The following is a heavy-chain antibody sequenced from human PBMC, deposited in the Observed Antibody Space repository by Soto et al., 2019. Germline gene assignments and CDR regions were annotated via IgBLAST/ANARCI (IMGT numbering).Heavy chain of an antibody. CDR1: GFTFSIYT. D-gene: IGHD4-17*01. J-gene: IGHJ4*02. CDR2: IRSSSSSI. CDR3: ARGRGDFDNSYFDS. V-gene: IGHV3-48*02. Sequence: VQLVESGGGLVQPGGSLRLSCTASGFTFSIYTMNWVRQAPGKRLEWLSYIRSSSSSIDYADSVKGRFTISRDNAKNSLFLHMNSLRDEDTAVYFCARGRGDFDNSYFDSWGQGALVTVSS.